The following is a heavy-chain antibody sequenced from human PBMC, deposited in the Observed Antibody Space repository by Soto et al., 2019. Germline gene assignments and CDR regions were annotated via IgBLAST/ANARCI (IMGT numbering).Heavy chain of an antibody. Sequence: GASVKVSCKASGGTFSSYAISWVRQAPGQGLEWMGGIIPIFGTANYAQKFQGRVTITADKSTSTAYMELSSLRSEDTAVYYCARGGLGYSYGWSAFDIWGQGTMVTVSS. CDR1: GGTFSSYA. J-gene: IGHJ3*02. V-gene: IGHV1-69*06. D-gene: IGHD5-18*01. CDR2: IIPIFGTA. CDR3: ARGGLGYSYGWSAFDI.